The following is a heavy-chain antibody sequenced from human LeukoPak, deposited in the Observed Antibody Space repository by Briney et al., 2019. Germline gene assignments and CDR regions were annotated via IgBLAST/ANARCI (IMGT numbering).Heavy chain of an antibody. D-gene: IGHD3-10*01. V-gene: IGHV5-10-1*01. J-gene: IGHJ6*04. CDR3: ARSHNVLQWFGELFSHYYYGMDV. CDR2: IDPSDSYT. CDR1: GYSFTSYW. Sequence: GESLKISCKGSGYSFTSYWISWVRQMPGKGLEWMGRIDPSDSYTNYSPSFQGHVTISADKSISTAYLQWSSLKASDTAMYYCARSHNVLQWFGELFSHYYYGMDVWGKGTTVTVSS.